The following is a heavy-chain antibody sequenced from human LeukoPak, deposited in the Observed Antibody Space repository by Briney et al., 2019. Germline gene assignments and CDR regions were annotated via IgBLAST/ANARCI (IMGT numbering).Heavy chain of an antibody. J-gene: IGHJ6*02. D-gene: IGHD3-10*01. CDR3: ARDYILEGPDYYYYGMDV. CDR2: ISSSSSYI. CDR1: GFTFSSYS. V-gene: IGHV3-21*01. Sequence: PGGSLRLSCAASGFTFSSYSMNWVRQAPGKGLEWVSSISSSSSYIYYADSVKGRFTISRDNAKNSLYLQMNSLRAEDTAVYYCARDYILEGPDYYYYGMDVWGQGTTVTVSS.